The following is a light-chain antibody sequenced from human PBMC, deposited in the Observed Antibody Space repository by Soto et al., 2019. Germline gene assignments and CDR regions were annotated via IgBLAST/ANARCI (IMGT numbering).Light chain of an antibody. CDR3: QHYGSSPWT. J-gene: IGKJ1*01. CDR1: QSIISSY. V-gene: IGKV3-20*01. Sequence: EIVLTQSPATLSLSPGERATLSCRASQSIISSYFAWYQQKPGQTPRLLIYGASRRATGIPDRFSGSGSGTDFTLTISRLEPEDFAVYYCQHYGSSPWTFGQGTKVDI. CDR2: GAS.